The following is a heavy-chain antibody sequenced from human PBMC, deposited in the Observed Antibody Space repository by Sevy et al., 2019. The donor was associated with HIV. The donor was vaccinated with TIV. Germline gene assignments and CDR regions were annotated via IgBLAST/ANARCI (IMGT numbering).Heavy chain of an antibody. D-gene: IGHD3-16*01. CDR3: AHETFGRFES. V-gene: IGHV3-7*01. Sequence: GGSLSLSCAASGFTFSANWMNWVRQAPGKGLEWVVNIKGDGSDKHYVDSVEGRFTISRDNAKNLLYLQMNSLRVEDTAVYYCAHETFGRFESWGQGTLVTVS. CDR1: GFTFSANW. J-gene: IGHJ4*02. CDR2: IKGDGSDK.